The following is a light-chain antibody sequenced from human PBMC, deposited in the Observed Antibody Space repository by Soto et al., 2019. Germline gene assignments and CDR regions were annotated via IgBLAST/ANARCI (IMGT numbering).Light chain of an antibody. CDR3: QQYNNWPPIT. CDR1: QSVSSN. J-gene: IGKJ5*01. V-gene: IGKV3-15*01. CDR2: GAS. Sequence: EIVMTQYPATLSVSPGERATLSCRASQSVSSNLAWYQQKPGQAPRLLIYGASTRATAIPARFSGSGSGTEFTLTVSSLQSEDFAVYYCQQYNNWPPITFGQGTRLEIK.